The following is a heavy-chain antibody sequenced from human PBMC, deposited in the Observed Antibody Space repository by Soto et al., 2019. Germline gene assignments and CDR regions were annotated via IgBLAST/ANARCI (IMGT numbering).Heavy chain of an antibody. CDR2: IYSGGST. J-gene: IGHJ4*02. D-gene: IGHD4-17*01. Sequence: GGSLRLSCAASGFPVSSNYMSWVRQAPGKGLEWVSVIYSGGSTYYADSVKGRFTISRHNSKNTLYLQMNSLRAEDTAVYYCARDLYGDYFDYWGQGTLVTVSS. CDR3: ARDLYGDYFDY. CDR1: GFPVSSNY. V-gene: IGHV3-53*04.